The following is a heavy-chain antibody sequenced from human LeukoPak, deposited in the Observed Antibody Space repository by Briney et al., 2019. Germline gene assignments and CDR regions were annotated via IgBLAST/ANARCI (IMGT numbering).Heavy chain of an antibody. CDR1: GFIVSSYY. Sequence: PGGSLRLSCASSGFIVSSYYMSWVRQAPGRGLEGVSVIYSGGSTYYADYVKARFTISRDNSKNTLYLQMNRLSAEDTAVYYCASVAARGGYYYYYMDVWGKGTTVTVSS. J-gene: IGHJ6*03. CDR3: ASVAARGGYYYYYMDV. CDR2: IYSGGST. D-gene: IGHD2-15*01. V-gene: IGHV3-53*01.